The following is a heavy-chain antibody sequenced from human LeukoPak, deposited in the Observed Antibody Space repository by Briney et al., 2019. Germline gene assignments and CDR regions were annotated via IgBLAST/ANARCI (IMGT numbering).Heavy chain of an antibody. V-gene: IGHV4-34*01. CDR3: ARPSLRYYYYGMDV. Sequence: SETLSLTCAVYGGSFSGYYWSWIRQPPGKGLEWIGEINHSGSTNYNPSLKSRVTISVDTSKNKFSLKLSSVTAADTAVYYCARPSLRYYYYGMDVRGQRAT. CDR2: INHSGST. D-gene: IGHD2-2*01. CDR1: GGSFSGYY. J-gene: IGHJ6*02.